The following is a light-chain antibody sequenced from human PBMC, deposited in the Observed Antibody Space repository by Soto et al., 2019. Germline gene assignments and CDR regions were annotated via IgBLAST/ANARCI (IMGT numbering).Light chain of an antibody. CDR3: QQRSTWPLT. Sequence: DIVMTQSPDSLAVSLGERATINCKSSQSVLSSCNNKNYLAWYQQKPGQPPVLLISWASTRESGVPDRFSGSGSGTDFTLTISSLEPEDFANYYCQQRSTWPLTFGGGTKVEIK. CDR1: QSVLSSCNNKNY. J-gene: IGKJ4*01. V-gene: IGKV4-1*01. CDR2: WAS.